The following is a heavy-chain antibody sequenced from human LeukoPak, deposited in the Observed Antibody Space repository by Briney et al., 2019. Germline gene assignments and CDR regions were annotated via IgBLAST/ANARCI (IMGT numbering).Heavy chain of an antibody. CDR1: GFTFSSYA. Sequence: GGSLRLSCAASGFTFSSYAMHWVRQAPGKGLEWVAVISYDGSNKYYADSVKGRFTISRDNSKNTLYLQMNSLRAEDTAVYYCARVDYWGQGTLVTVSS. CDR3: ARVDY. CDR2: ISYDGSNK. V-gene: IGHV3-30-3*01. J-gene: IGHJ4*02.